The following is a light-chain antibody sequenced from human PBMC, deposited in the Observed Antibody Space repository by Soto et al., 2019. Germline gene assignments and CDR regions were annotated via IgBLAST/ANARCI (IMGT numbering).Light chain of an antibody. Sequence: DFQMTQFPATLSASVGDRVTITCRASQSIDSWLAWYQQKPGQAPRLLIYKASSLHSGIPVRFSGSGSGTEFTLTISGLQSDDFAAYYCQQYHSWPLTFGGGTKVEIK. J-gene: IGKJ4*01. CDR3: QQYHSWPLT. CDR2: KAS. V-gene: IGKV1-5*03. CDR1: QSIDSW.